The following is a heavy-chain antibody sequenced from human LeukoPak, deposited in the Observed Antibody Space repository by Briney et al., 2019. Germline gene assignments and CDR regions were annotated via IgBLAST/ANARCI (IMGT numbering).Heavy chain of an antibody. CDR2: IYYSGST. CDR1: GGSISSYY. D-gene: IGHD1-14*01. V-gene: IGHV4-59*01. Sequence: PSETLSLTCTVSGGSISSYYWSWIRQPPGKGLEWIGYIYYSGSTNYNPSLKSRVTISVDTSKNQFSLKLSSVTAADTAVYYCARARLPGNPPEWFDPWGQGTLVTVSS. CDR3: ARARLPGNPPEWFDP. J-gene: IGHJ5*02.